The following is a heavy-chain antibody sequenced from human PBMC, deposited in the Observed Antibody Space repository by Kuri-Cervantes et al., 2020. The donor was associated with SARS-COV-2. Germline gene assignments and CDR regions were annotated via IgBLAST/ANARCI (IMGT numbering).Heavy chain of an antibody. J-gene: IGHJ4*02. CDR1: GGSFSGTY. D-gene: IGHD2-2*01. Sequence: SETLSLTCAVFGGSFSGTYWSWIRQPPGKGLEWIGEINDSGITNYNPSLKSRVTISVDKSKNQFSLKLSSVTAADTAVYYCARDRYCSSTSCPPHDWGQGTLVTVSS. CDR2: INDSGIT. CDR3: ARDRYCSSTSCPPHD. V-gene: IGHV4-34*01.